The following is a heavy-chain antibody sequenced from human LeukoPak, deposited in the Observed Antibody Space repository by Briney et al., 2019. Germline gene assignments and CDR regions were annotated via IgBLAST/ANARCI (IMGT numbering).Heavy chain of an antibody. V-gene: IGHV1-69*05. CDR2: IIPIFGTA. CDR1: VGTFSSYA. CDR3: ARSLSGPTENWFDP. J-gene: IGHJ5*02. D-gene: IGHD2-15*01. Sequence: GASVKVSFKPSVGTFSSYAISCVRQAPGQGLEWMGGIIPIFGTANYAQKFQGRVTITTDESTSTAYMALSSLRSEDTAVYYCARSLSGPTENWFDPWGQGTLVTVSS.